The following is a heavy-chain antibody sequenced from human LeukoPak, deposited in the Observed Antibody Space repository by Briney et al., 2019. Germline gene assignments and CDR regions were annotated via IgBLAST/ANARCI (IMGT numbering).Heavy chain of an antibody. D-gene: IGHD5-18*01. CDR1: GYTFTSYG. Sequence: ASVKVSCKASGYTFTSYGISWVRQAPGQGLEWMGWISAYNGNTNYAQKLHGRVTMTTDTSTSTAYMELRSLRSEDTAVYYCARDLNTAMVIRYNWFDPWGQGTLVTVSS. J-gene: IGHJ5*02. CDR2: ISAYNGNT. V-gene: IGHV1-18*01. CDR3: ARDLNTAMVIRYNWFDP.